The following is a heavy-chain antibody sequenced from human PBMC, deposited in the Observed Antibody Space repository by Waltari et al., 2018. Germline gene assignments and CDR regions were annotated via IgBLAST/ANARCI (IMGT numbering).Heavy chain of an antibody. J-gene: IGHJ6*02. D-gene: IGHD1-1*01. Sequence: EVQLLESGGGLLQPGESLRLSCAAYGFTFSDSAMPGVRQAPGKGLELVSDITGRGDETQYAYSVRGRFTISRDNFRNTLYLQMDSLRADDTAVYYCAKGTTRGYFYYGMDVWGQGTTVTVS. CDR2: ITGRGDET. CDR3: AKGTTRGYFYYGMDV. CDR1: GFTFSDSA. V-gene: IGHV3-23*01.